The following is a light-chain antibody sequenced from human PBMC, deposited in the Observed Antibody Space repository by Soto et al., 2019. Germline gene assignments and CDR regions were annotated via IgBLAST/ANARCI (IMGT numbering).Light chain of an antibody. J-gene: IGKJ2*01. CDR1: QSLLFIDGNSY. CDR3: MQGTHWPPVT. Sequence: DVVMTQSPLSLPVTLGEPASISCRSSQSLLFIDGNSYLSWFQQRPGQSPRRLIYRASNRDSGVPDRFSGSGSGTDFTLKISRVEAEDVGVYFCMQGTHWPPVTFGLGTKLEIK. CDR2: RAS. V-gene: IGKV2-30*01.